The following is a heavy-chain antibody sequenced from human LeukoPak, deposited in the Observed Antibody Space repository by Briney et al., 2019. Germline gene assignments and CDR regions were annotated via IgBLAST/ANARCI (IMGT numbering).Heavy chain of an antibody. V-gene: IGHV3-30*04. CDR3: AKSGYNRFDY. Sequence: GRSLRLSCAASGFTFSSYAMHWVRQAPGKGLEWVAVISYDGSNKYYADSVKGRFTISRDNAKNSLYLQMNSLRAEDTAVYYCAKSGYNRFDYWGQGTLVTVSS. D-gene: IGHD5-24*01. CDR2: ISYDGSNK. CDR1: GFTFSSYA. J-gene: IGHJ4*02.